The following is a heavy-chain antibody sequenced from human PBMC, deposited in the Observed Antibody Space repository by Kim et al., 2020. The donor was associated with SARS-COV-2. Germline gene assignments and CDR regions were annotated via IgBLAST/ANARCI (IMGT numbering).Heavy chain of an antibody. V-gene: IGHV3-53*01. CDR2: IYSGGST. CDR1: GFTVSSNY. Sequence: GGSLRLSCAASGFTVSSNYMSWVRQAPGKGLEWVSVIYSGGSTYYADSVKGRFTISRDNSKNTLYLQMNSQRAEDTAVYYCACRDGYNYYYYYGMDVWGQGTTVTVSS. CDR3: ACRDGYNYYYYYGMDV. J-gene: IGHJ6*02. D-gene: IGHD5-12*01.